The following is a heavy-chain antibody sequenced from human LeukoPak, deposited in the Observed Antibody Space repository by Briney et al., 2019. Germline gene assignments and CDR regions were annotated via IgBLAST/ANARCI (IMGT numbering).Heavy chain of an antibody. D-gene: IGHD3-22*01. CDR1: GFTFSSYA. J-gene: IGHJ4*02. CDR3: ARAKEYYYDSSGYYYFDY. CDR2: ISSNGGST. V-gene: IGHV3-64*01. Sequence: PGGSLRLSCAASGFTFSSYAMHWVRQAPGKGLEYVSAISSNGGSTYYANSVKGRFTISRDNSKNTLYLQMDSLRAEDMAVYYCARAKEYYYDSSGYYYFDYWGQGTLVTVSS.